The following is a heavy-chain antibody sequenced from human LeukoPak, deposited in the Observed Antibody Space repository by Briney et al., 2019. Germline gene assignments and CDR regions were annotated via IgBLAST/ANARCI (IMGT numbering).Heavy chain of an antibody. Sequence: WGSLTCTCAASGFTFSSYSMNWIRQAPGKGLEWVSYISSSSSTIYYADSVKGRFTISRASAKNSLYLQMNSLRAEDTAGYYCASDYGEYNSLYFDYWGQGTLVTVSS. CDR2: ISSSSSTI. V-gene: IGHV3-48*01. J-gene: IGHJ4*02. D-gene: IGHD4-17*01. CDR1: GFTFSSYS. CDR3: ASDYGEYNSLYFDY.